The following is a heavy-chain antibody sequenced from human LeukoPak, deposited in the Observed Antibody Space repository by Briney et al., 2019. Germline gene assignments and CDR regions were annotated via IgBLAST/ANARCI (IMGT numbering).Heavy chain of an antibody. CDR3: ARLHTSGHD. CDR1: GFTFSSNW. V-gene: IGHV3-7*01. Sequence: GWSLRLSCAASGFTFSSNWMSWVRQAPGKGLEWVATIKPDGSNTYYVDSVKGRFSISRDNARDSLYLQMNSLRAEDTAVYYCARLHTSGHDWGQGTLVTVSS. J-gene: IGHJ4*02. CDR2: IKPDGSNT. D-gene: IGHD6-19*01.